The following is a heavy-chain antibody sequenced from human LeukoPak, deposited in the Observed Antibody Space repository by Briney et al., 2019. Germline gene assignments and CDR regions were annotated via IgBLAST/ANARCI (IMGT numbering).Heavy chain of an antibody. Sequence: GGSLRLSCAASGFTFSSYSMNWVRQAPGKGLEYVSAISSNGGSTYYADSVKGRFTISRDNSKNTLYLQMSSLRAEDTAVYYCVRADYYDTSNYYYRYFQYWGQGTLVTVSS. V-gene: IGHV3-64D*09. J-gene: IGHJ1*01. CDR1: GFTFSSYS. D-gene: IGHD3-22*01. CDR2: ISSNGGST. CDR3: VRADYYDTSNYYYRYFQY.